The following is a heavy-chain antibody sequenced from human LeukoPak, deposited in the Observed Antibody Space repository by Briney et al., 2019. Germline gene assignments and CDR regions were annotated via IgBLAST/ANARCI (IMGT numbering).Heavy chain of an antibody. D-gene: IGHD3-22*01. Sequence: SETLSHTCTVSGGSISSSSYYWGWIRQPPGKGLEWIGSIYYSGSTYYNPSLKSRVTISVDTSKNQFSLKLSSVTAADTAVYYCARTEYDSSGYYFNWFDPWGQGTLVTVSS. CDR2: IYYSGST. CDR1: GGSISSSSYY. J-gene: IGHJ5*02. V-gene: IGHV4-39*07. CDR3: ARTEYDSSGYYFNWFDP.